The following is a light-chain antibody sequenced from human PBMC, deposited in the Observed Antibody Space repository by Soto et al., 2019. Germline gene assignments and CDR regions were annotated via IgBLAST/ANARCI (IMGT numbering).Light chain of an antibody. J-gene: IGLJ1*01. CDR2: GVT. CDR3: SSNTSASTLLYL. V-gene: IGLV2-14*01. Sequence: QSVLTQPASVSGSPGQSITISCTGTSSDVGGYNYVSWYQQHPGIAPKLLIYGVTNRPSGVSTRFSGSKSGNTASLTISGLQAEDEAAYHCSSNTSASTLLYLFGTGTKVTVL. CDR1: SSDVGGYNY.